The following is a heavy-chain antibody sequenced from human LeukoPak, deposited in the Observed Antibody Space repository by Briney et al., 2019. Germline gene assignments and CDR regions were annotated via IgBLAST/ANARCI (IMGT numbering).Heavy chain of an antibody. D-gene: IGHD1-20*01. CDR3: ARQGAITARRTHYYAMDV. CDR2: VYYTGYS. Sequence: SETLSLTCSVSGGLISSSGNFYWGWIRQVPGKGLEWVGSVYYTGYSYDNPSLKSRVTVSVDTSKNQFSLKLNSVTAADTAIYYCARQGAITARRTHYYAMDVWGPGTTVTVSS. J-gene: IGHJ6*02. V-gene: IGHV4-39*01. CDR1: GGLISSSGNFY.